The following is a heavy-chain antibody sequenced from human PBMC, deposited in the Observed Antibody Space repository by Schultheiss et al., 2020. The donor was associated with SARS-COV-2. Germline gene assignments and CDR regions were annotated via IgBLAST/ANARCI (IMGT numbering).Heavy chain of an antibody. CDR3: AREGGIVVVPAAILGRDYYYYYMDV. CDR2: ISYDGSNK. Sequence: GESLKISCAASGFTFSSYAMHWVRQAPGKGLEWVAVISYDGSNKYYADSVKGRFTISRDNSKNTLYLQMNSLRAEDTAVYYCAREGGIVVVPAAILGRDYYYYYMDVWGKGTTVTVSS. CDR1: GFTFSSYA. V-gene: IGHV3-30*04. D-gene: IGHD2-2*02. J-gene: IGHJ6*03.